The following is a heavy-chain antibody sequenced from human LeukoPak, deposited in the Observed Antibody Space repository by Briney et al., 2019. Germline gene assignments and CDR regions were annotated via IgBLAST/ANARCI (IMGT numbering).Heavy chain of an antibody. CDR3: AKDRIAVAGTGAFDI. D-gene: IGHD6-19*01. Sequence: GRSLRLSCAASGFTFSSYGMHWVRQAPGKGLEWVAVISYDGSNKYYADSVKGRFTISRDNSKNTLYLQMNSLRAEDTTVYYCAKDRIAVAGTGAFDIWGQGAMVTVSS. CDR1: GFTFSSYG. CDR2: ISYDGSNK. J-gene: IGHJ3*02. V-gene: IGHV3-30*18.